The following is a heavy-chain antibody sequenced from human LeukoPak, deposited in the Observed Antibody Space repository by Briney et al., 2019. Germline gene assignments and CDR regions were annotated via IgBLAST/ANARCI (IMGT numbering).Heavy chain of an antibody. CDR2: ISAYNGNT. CDR1: GYTFTSYG. V-gene: IGHV1-18*01. Sequence: ASVKVSCKASGYTFTSYGISWVRQAPGQGLEWMGWISAYNGNTNYAQKLQGRVTMTTDTSTSTAYMELRSLRSDDTAVYYCARIRRRTMVRGVIITGDAFDIWGQGTMVTVSS. CDR3: ARIRRRTMVRGVIITGDAFDI. D-gene: IGHD3-10*01. J-gene: IGHJ3*02.